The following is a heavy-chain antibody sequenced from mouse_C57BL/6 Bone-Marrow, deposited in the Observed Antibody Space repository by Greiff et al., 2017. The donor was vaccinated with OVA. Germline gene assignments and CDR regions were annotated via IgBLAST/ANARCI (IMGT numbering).Heavy chain of an antibody. CDR2: INRDGGST. CDR3: ARWGLGPFYAMDY. D-gene: IGHD4-1*01. Sequence: EVQLVESGRGLVQPGESLKLSCESNEYAFPSHDMSWVRKTPEKRLELVAAINRDGGSTSYPDTMETRFIISRDNTNKTLYLQMNSMRSEDTALDYCARWGLGPFYAMDYWGQGTSVTVSS. J-gene: IGHJ4*01. V-gene: IGHV5-2*01. CDR1: EYAFPSHD.